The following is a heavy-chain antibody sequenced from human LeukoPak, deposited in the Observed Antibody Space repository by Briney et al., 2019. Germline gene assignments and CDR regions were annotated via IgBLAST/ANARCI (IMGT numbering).Heavy chain of an antibody. Sequence: PSETLSLTCTVSGGSISSYYWSWIRQPPGKGLEWIGYIYYSGSTNYNPSLKSRVTISVDTSKNQFSLKLSSVTAADTAVYYCARYGGSGSYYYYFDNWGQGTLVTVSS. D-gene: IGHD3-10*01. CDR2: IYYSGST. V-gene: IGHV4-59*01. CDR1: GGSISSYY. J-gene: IGHJ4*02. CDR3: ARYGGSGSYYYYFDN.